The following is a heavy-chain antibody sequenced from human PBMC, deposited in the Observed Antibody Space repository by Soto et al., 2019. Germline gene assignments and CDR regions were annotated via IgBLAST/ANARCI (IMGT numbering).Heavy chain of an antibody. CDR3: ASDGFNSGPAGGFDA. J-gene: IGHJ3*01. D-gene: IGHD3-10*01. CDR2: ISDDGGGT. CDR1: GFTFNTSV. Sequence: EVQLLESGGGLEQPGGSLRLSCAGSGFTFNTSVLTWVRQAPGKGLEWVSSISDDGGGTYYADSVKGRFTISRDNSKDTVFLQMNRLRADDTAGYHCASDGFNSGPAGGFDAWGQGTMVTVSS. V-gene: IGHV3-23*01.